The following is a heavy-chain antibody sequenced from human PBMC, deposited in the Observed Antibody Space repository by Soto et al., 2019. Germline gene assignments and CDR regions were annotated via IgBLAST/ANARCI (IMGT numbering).Heavy chain of an antibody. D-gene: IGHD6-13*01. J-gene: IGHJ4*02. Sequence: GGSLRLSCAASGFTFSSYWMSWVRQAPGKGLEWVANIKQDGSEKYYVDSVKGRFTISRDNAKNSLYLQMNSLRAEDTAVYYCARQYRSSWYNHFDYWGQGTLVTVSS. CDR3: ARQYRSSWYNHFDY. CDR2: IKQDGSEK. V-gene: IGHV3-7*01. CDR1: GFTFSSYW.